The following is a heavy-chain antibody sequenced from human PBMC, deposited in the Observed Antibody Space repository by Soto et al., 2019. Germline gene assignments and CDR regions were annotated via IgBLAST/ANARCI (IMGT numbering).Heavy chain of an antibody. CDR1: GGTFTNYA. CDR2: TIPIFGTA. Sequence: QVQLVQSGAEVKKTGSSVKVSCKAPGGTFTNYAISWVRQAPGQGLEWMGGTIPIFGTANYAQKFQGRVTITADESTSTAYMELSSLRSEDTAVYYCARRLDDYDSSGYSHDAFDIWGQGTMVTVSS. CDR3: ARRLDDYDSSGYSHDAFDI. J-gene: IGHJ3*02. D-gene: IGHD3-22*01. V-gene: IGHV1-69*01.